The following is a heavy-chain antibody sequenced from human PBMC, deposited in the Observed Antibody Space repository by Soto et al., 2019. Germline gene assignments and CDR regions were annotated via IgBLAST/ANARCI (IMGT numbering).Heavy chain of an antibody. CDR1: GYTFTDYG. Sequence: QVQLVQSGAEVKKPGASVKVSCKASGYTFTDYGISWVRQAPGKGFEWMGWISTYNGNTSYAQKIQGRVTMTTNTSTSTAYVDLSSLRSDDTAVYYCAREEGISDWHAFDYWGQGTLVTVSS. J-gene: IGHJ4*02. CDR2: ISTYNGNT. V-gene: IGHV1-18*04. D-gene: IGHD6-19*01. CDR3: AREEGISDWHAFDY.